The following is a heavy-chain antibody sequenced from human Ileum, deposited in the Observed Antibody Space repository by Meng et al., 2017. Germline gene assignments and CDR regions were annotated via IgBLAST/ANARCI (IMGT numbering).Heavy chain of an antibody. CDR3: AKDFSSSPGDY. CDR2: IRYDGSRT. Sequence: EVQPVESGGGLVQPGGSLRLSCAASGFTFSSYWMHWVRQVPGKGLVWVSRIRYDGSRTGYADSVKGRFTISRDNAKNTVYLQMNSLRAEDTAIYYCAKDFSSSPGDYWGQGTLVTVSS. V-gene: IGHV3-74*01. D-gene: IGHD2/OR15-2a*01. CDR1: GFTFSSYW. J-gene: IGHJ4*02.